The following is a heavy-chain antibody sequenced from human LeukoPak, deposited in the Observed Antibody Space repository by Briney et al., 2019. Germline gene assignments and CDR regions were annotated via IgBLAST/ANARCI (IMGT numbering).Heavy chain of an antibody. CDR1: GYTFTNYG. CDR3: ARSHDYGDLDAFDI. CDR2: ISTYNGNT. J-gene: IGHJ3*02. Sequence: ASVMVSCKTSGYTFTNYGISWVRQAPGQGLEWMGWISTYNGNTNYAQNLQGRVTITADKSTSTAYMELSSLRSEDTAVYYCARSHDYGDLDAFDIWGQGTMVTVSS. V-gene: IGHV1-18*01. D-gene: IGHD4-17*01.